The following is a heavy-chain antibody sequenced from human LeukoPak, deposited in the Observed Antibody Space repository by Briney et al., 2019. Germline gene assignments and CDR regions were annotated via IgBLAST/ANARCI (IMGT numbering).Heavy chain of an antibody. CDR1: GFTFSSYA. CDR3: AKDYAYCGGDCYLSKTHFDY. Sequence: GGSLRLSCAASGFTFSSYAMSWVRQAPGKGLEWVAGISGSGRGGNTYYADSVKGRFTISRDSSKNTLYLQMSSLRAEDTAVYYCAKDYAYCGGDCYLSKTHFDYWGQGTLVTVSS. V-gene: IGHV3-23*01. D-gene: IGHD2-21*02. J-gene: IGHJ4*02. CDR2: ISGSGRGGNT.